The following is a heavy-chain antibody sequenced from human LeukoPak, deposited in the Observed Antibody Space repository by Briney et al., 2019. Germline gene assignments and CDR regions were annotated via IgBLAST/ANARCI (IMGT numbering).Heavy chain of an antibody. CDR3: ARLAAAAFSFDY. Sequence: SETLSLTCTVSGGSISSYYWSWIRQPPGKGLEWIGYIYYSGSTNYNPSLKSRVTISVDTSKNQFSLKLSSVTAADTAVYYCARLAAAAFSFDYWGQGTLVTVSS. J-gene: IGHJ4*02. CDR1: GGSISSYY. CDR2: IYYSGST. V-gene: IGHV4-59*01. D-gene: IGHD6-13*01.